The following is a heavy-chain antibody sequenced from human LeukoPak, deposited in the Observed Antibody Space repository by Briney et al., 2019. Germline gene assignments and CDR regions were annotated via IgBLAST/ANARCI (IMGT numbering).Heavy chain of an antibody. CDR3: ARDFPGDTLDY. CDR2: IYSGGST. D-gene: IGHD4-17*01. V-gene: IGHV3-66*01. CDR1: GFTVSSNY. J-gene: IGHJ4*02. Sequence: GGSLRLSCAASGFTVSSNYMSWVRQAPGKGLEWVSVIYSGGSTYYADSVKGRFTISRDNSKNTLYPQMNSLRAEDTAVYYCARDFPGDTLDYWGQGTLVTVSS.